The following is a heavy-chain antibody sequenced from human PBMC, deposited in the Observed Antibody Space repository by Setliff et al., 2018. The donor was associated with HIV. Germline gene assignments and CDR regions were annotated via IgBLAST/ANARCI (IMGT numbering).Heavy chain of an antibody. J-gene: IGHJ4*02. D-gene: IGHD2-15*01. Sequence: GESLKISCTASGFIFSSHHMNWVRQAPGKGLEWISYVSSTNEITYADSVKGRFTISRDNAKNSLYLQMNSLRAEDTAVYYCARDGLEGDMAGRQRTYVFDYWGQGTLVTVSS. CDR2: VSSTNEIT. CDR1: GFIFSSHH. V-gene: IGHV3-48*01. CDR3: ARDGLEGDMAGRQRTYVFDY.